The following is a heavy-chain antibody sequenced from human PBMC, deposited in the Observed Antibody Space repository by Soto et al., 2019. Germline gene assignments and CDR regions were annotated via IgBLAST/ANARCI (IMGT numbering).Heavy chain of an antibody. V-gene: IGHV4-59*01. CDR1: GGSLTNYY. CDR2: IYYSGYT. D-gene: IGHD1-1*01. J-gene: IGHJ4*02. Sequence: PSETLSLTCSVSGGSLTNYYWSWIRQPPGKGLEWIGYIYYSGYTTFNPSLRSRVTMSVDTSRNQFSLRLNSVTAADTAVYFCARDSGIATAIDYWGQGTPVTVS. CDR3: ARDSGIATAIDY.